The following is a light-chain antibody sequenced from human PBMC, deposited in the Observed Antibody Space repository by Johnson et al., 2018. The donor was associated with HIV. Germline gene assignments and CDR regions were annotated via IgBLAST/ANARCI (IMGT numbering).Light chain of an antibody. CDR3: GTWDSSLSAYV. CDR2: DNN. J-gene: IGLJ1*01. CDR1: SSNIANIY. Sequence: QSVLTQPPSVSAAPGQKVTISCSGSSSNIANIYVSWYQQLPGTAPKLLIYDNNNRPSGIPDRFSGSTSGTSATLGITGLQTGDEADYYRGTWDSSLSAYVFGTGTKFTVL. V-gene: IGLV1-51*01.